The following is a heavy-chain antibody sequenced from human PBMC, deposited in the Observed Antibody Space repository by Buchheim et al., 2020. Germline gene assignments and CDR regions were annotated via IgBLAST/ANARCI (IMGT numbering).Heavy chain of an antibody. V-gene: IGHV3-48*01. D-gene: IGHD6-19*01. CDR2: ISSSSSNI. CDR1: GFTFSSYS. Sequence: EVQLVESGGGLVQPGGSLRLSCAASGFTFSSYSMNWVRQAPGKGLEWVSYISSSSSNIYDADSVKGRFTISRDNAKNSMYLQMNSLRAEDTAVYYCARDGSGWSSDYWGQGTL. CDR3: ARDGSGWSSDY. J-gene: IGHJ4*02.